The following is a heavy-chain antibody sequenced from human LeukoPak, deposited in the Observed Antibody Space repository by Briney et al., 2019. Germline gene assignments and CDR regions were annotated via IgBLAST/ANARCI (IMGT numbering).Heavy chain of an antibody. D-gene: IGHD3-22*01. J-gene: IGHJ4*02. Sequence: ASVKVSCQTSGYTFSDYYIHWVRQAPGQGLEWLGWINPNSGGINFAQKFQGRVTLTRDTSISTAYMELSRLRSDDTAVYYCARDPYYYDSSGFDADYWGQGTLVTVSS. CDR1: GYTFSDYY. V-gene: IGHV1-2*02. CDR3: ARDPYYYDSSGFDADY. CDR2: INPNSGGI.